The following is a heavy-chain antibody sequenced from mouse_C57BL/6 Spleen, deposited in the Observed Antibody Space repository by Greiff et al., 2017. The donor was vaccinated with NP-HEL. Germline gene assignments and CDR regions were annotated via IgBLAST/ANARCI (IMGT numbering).Heavy chain of an antibody. CDR1: GYTFTSYW. D-gene: IGHD2-4*01. V-gene: IGHV1-53*01. CDR2: IYPSNGGT. J-gene: IGHJ3*01. Sequence: QVQLQQPGTELVKPGASVKLSCKASGYTFTSYWMHWVKQRPGQGLEWIGNIYPSNGGTNYNEKFKSKATLTVDKSSSTAYMQLSSLTSEDSAVYYCSRSVYDYDPWFAYWGQGTLVTVSA. CDR3: SRSVYDYDPWFAY.